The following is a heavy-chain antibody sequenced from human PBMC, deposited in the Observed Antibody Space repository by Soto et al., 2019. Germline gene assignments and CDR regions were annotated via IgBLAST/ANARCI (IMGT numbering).Heavy chain of an antibody. CDR1: GYIFTDYW. CDR2: IDPSDSYT. D-gene: IGHD4-17*01. J-gene: IGHJ6*02. Sequence: GESLKISCKGSGYIFTDYWISWVRQMPGKGLEWMGRIDPSDSYTTYSPSFQGHVTISADRSISTASLQWSSLKASDTAMYYCAREGGQPTVVTPSSARYYYGMDVWGQGTTVTVSS. CDR3: AREGGQPTVVTPSSARYYYGMDV. V-gene: IGHV5-10-1*01.